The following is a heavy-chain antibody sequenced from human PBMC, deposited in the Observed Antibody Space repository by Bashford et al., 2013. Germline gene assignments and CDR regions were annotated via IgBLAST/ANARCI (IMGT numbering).Heavy chain of an antibody. V-gene: IGHV5-51*01. CDR3: ARPLLEHYYDSSGYYAPYYFDY. CDR2: IYPGDSDT. J-gene: IGHJ4*02. D-gene: IGHD3-22*01. CDR1: GYSFTSYW. Sequence: GESLKISCKGSGYSFTSYWIGWVRQMPGKGLEWMGIIYPGDSDTRYSPSFQGQVTISADKSISTAYLQWSSLKASDTAMYYCARPLLEHYYDSSGYYAPYYFDYWAREPWSPSPQ.